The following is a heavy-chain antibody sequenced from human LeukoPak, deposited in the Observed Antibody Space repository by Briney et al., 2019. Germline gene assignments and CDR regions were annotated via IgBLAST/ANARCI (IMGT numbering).Heavy chain of an antibody. D-gene: IGHD3-22*01. CDR3: ARDHEYYYDSSGFDY. CDR2: INPNSGGT. Sequence: SVKVSCKASGYTFTGYYMHWVRQAPGQGLEWMGRINPNSGGTNYAQKFQGRVTMTRDTSISTAYMELSRLRSDDTAVYYCARDHEYYYDSSGFDYWGQGTLVTVSS. J-gene: IGHJ4*02. V-gene: IGHV1-2*06. CDR1: GYTFTGYY.